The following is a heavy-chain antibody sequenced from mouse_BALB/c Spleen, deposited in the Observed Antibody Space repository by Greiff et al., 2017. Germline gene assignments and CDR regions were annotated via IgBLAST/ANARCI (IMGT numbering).Heavy chain of an antibody. CDR3: AREGGNYYFDY. CDR2: IDPSDSET. J-gene: IGHJ2*01. Sequence: VQLQQSGPQLVRPGASVKISCKASGYSFTSYWMHWVKQRPGQGLEWIGMIDPSDSETRLNQKFKDKATLTVDKSSSTAYMQLSSPTSEDSAVYYCAREGGNYYFDYWGQGTTLTVSS. V-gene: IGHV1S127*01. CDR1: GYSFTSYW. D-gene: IGHD2-1*01.